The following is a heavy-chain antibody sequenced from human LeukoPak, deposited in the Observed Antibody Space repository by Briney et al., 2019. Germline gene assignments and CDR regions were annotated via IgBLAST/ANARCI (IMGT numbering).Heavy chain of an antibody. V-gene: IGHV3-74*01. D-gene: IGHD4-23*01. J-gene: IGHJ4*02. Sequence: PGGSLRLSCAASGFTFSSYWMHWGRQAPGKGLVWVSRIKSDGSSIRYADSVKGRFTISRDNAKNTLWLQMNSLRAEDTAVYYCATDLDYGGYSHFDFWGQGTLVTVSS. CDR1: GFTFSSYW. CDR2: IKSDGSSI. CDR3: ATDLDYGGYSHFDF.